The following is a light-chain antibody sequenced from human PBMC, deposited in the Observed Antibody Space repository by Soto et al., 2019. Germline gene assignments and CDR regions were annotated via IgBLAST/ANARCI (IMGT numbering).Light chain of an antibody. J-gene: IGKJ1*01. CDR1: QSVSSSY. Sequence: EIVLTQSPGTLSLSPGERATLSCRASQSVSSSYLAWYQQKPGQAPRLLIYGASSRATGIPDRFSGSGSGTDFTLTISRLEAEDFAVYYCQQYGSSPGTLGQGTKVEIK. CDR3: QQYGSSPGT. CDR2: GAS. V-gene: IGKV3-20*01.